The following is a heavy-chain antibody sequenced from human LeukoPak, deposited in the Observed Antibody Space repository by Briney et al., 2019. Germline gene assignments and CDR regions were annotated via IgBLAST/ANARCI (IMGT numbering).Heavy chain of an antibody. CDR2: IVPMFDSR. Sequence: SVKVSCKASGGSLSSYGFSWVRQAPGQGLEWMGGIVPMFDSRSFAQKFRGRLTITTDESTSTVYMELSSLRSDDTAVYYCAREANYGGNLNWFDPWGQGTPVTVSS. CDR1: GGSLSSYG. D-gene: IGHD4/OR15-4a*01. V-gene: IGHV1-69*05. J-gene: IGHJ5*02. CDR3: AREANYGGNLNWFDP.